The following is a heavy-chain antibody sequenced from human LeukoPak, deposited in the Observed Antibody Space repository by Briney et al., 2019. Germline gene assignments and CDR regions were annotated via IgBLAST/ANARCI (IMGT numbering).Heavy chain of an antibody. CDR1: GYTFTSYG. D-gene: IGHD4-23*01. CDR2: ISAYNGNT. Sequence: ASVKVSCKASGYTFTSYGISWVRQAPGQGLEWMGWISAYNGNTNYAQELQGRVTMTTDTSTSTAYMELRSLRSDGAAVYYCARDGLATVVTKGFAFDIWGQGTMVTVSS. CDR3: ARDGLATVVTKGFAFDI. V-gene: IGHV1-18*01. J-gene: IGHJ3*02.